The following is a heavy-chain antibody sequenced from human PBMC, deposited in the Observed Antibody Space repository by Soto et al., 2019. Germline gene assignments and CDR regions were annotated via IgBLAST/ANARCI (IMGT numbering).Heavy chain of an antibody. Sequence: GASVKVSCKASGYTFTSYAMHWVRQAPGQRLEWMGWINAGNGNTKYSQKFQGRVTITRDTSASTAYMELNSLRAEDTAVYYCARDEVVVAATRASSDYYGMDVWGQGTTVTVSS. D-gene: IGHD2-15*01. J-gene: IGHJ6*02. CDR3: ARDEVVVAATRASSDYYGMDV. CDR1: GYTFTSYA. V-gene: IGHV1-3*01. CDR2: INAGNGNT.